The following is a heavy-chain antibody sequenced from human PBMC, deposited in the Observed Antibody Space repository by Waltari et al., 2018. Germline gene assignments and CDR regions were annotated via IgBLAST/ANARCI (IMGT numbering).Heavy chain of an antibody. CDR2: IYYSGIT. J-gene: IGHJ6*02. CDR1: GCSIRSYY. V-gene: IGHV4-59*01. CDR3: ASGEAVAGYYYYGMDV. Sequence: QVQLPESGPGLVKPSETLSLTCTVPGCSIRSYYWRWFRQPPVNGLEGVGYIYYSGITRDDPSLTSRVAVSADTSKHQCSLKLSAVTAAGTAVYYCASGEAVAGYYYYGMDVWGQGTTVTVSS. D-gene: IGHD6-19*01.